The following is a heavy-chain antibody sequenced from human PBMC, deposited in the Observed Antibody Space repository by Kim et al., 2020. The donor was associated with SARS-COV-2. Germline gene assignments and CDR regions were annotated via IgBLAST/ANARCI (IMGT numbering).Heavy chain of an antibody. CDR1: GYTFTSYY. J-gene: IGHJ4*02. Sequence: ASVKVSCKASGYTFTSYYMHWVRQAPGQGLEWMGIINPSGGSTSYAQKFQGRVTMTRDTSTSTVYMELSSLRSEDTAVYYCAREGHSSYQITVFDYWGQGTLVTVSS. V-gene: IGHV1-46*01. D-gene: IGHD6-13*01. CDR2: INPSGGST. CDR3: AREGHSSYQITVFDY.